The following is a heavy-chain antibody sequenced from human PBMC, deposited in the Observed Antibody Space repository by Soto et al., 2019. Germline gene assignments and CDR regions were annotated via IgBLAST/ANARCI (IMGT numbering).Heavy chain of an antibody. CDR2: ISGSGGST. CDR3: ASTPMAGVCSGGSCYRYYYYGMDV. CDR1: GFTFSSYA. Sequence: GSLRLSCAASGFTFSSYAMSWVRQAPGKGLEWVSAISGSGGSTYYADSVKGRFTISRDNSKNTLYLQMNSLRAEDTAVYYCASTPMAGVCSGGSCYRYYYYGMDVWGHGTTVTVSS. J-gene: IGHJ6*02. D-gene: IGHD2-15*01. V-gene: IGHV3-23*01.